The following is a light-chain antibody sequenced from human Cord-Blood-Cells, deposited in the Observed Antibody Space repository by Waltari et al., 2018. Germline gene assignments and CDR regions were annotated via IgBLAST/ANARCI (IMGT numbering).Light chain of an antibody. CDR1: PSISSW. V-gene: IGKV1-5*01. Sequence: DIQMTQSPSTLSASVGDRVTITCRASPSISSWLAWYQQKPGKAPKLLIYDASSLESGVPSRFSGSGSGTEFTLTISSLQPDDFATYYCQQYNSLTWTFGQGTKVEIK. CDR3: QQYNSLTWT. CDR2: DAS. J-gene: IGKJ1*01.